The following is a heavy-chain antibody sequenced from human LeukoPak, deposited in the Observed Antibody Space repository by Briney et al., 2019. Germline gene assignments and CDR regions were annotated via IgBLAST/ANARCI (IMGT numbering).Heavy chain of an antibody. CDR2: IRFDESNQ. D-gene: IGHD3-16*01. CDR1: GFTFSVYG. V-gene: IGHV3-30*02. Sequence: GGSLRLSCAAPGFTFSVYGMHWGRHGPGKGLERVAFIRFDESNQYYIDSVKGRFTISRDNSKNRLYLQMNSMRAEDTAMYYCVKDWGHQQFDFWGQGTLVTVSS. J-gene: IGHJ4*02. CDR3: VKDWGHQQFDF.